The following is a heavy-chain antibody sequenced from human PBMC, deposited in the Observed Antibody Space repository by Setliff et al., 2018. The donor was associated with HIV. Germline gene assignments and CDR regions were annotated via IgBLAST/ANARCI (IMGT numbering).Heavy chain of an antibody. J-gene: IGHJ6*02. D-gene: IGHD3-10*01. CDR2: ISGSGGST. V-gene: IGHV3-23*01. CDR1: GFTFSTYP. CDR3: ARDYGSGSRLGYGMDV. Sequence: GSLRLSCAASGFTFSTYPMSWVRQAPGKGLEWVSGISGSGGSTYYADSVKGRFTISRDNSKNTLYLQMNSLRVEDTAIYYCARDYGSGSRLGYGMDVWGQGTTVTVSS.